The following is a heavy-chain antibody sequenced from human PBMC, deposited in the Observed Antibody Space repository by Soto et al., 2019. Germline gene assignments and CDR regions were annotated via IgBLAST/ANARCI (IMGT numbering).Heavy chain of an antibody. CDR3: ARARAWPQSDR. J-gene: IGHJ5*02. V-gene: IGHV3-74*01. Sequence: SLRLSCAASGFNFNTFWIHWIRQAPGKGLEWVARITGDGSATNYADSVKGRFIISRDNVKNTVLLQMESLRPDDTSVYYCARARAWPQSDRWGPGTLATVSS. CDR2: ITGDGSAT. CDR1: GFNFNTFW.